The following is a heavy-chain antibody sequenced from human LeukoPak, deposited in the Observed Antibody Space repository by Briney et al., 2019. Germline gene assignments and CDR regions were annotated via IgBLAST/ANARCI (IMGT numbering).Heavy chain of an antibody. CDR2: INHSGST. D-gene: IGHD5-18*01. Sequence: GSLRLSCAASGFTFSSYSMNWIRQPPGKGLEWIGEINHSGSTNYNPSLKSRVTISVDTSKNQFSLKLSSVTAADTAVYYCARDRVYSYGYLRARGNFDYWGQGTLVTVSS. CDR3: ARDRVYSYGYLRARGNFDY. CDR1: GFTFSSYS. J-gene: IGHJ4*02. V-gene: IGHV4-34*01.